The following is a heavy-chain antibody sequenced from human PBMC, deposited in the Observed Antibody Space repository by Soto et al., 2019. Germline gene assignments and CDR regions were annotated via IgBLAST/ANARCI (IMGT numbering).Heavy chain of an antibody. CDR2: ISAYNGNT. CDR1: GYTFTSYG. J-gene: IGHJ4*02. D-gene: IGHD5-18*01. V-gene: IGHV1-18*04. CDR3: ARDTAMVNEGSDY. Sequence: ASVKVSCKASGYTFTSYGISWVRQAPGQGLEWMGWISAYNGNTNYAQKLQGRVTMTTDTSTSTDYMELRSLRSDDTAVYYCARDTAMVNEGSDYWGQGTLVTVYS.